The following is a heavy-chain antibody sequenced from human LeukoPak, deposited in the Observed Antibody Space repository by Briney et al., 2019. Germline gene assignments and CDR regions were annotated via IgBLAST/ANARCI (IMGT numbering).Heavy chain of an antibody. Sequence: GGSLRLSCSASVFTFSAYAMHWVRQAPGKGLEYVSSISSNGGSTYYADSVKGRFTISRDNSKNTLYLQMSSLRAEDTAVYYCVKGDRIGGRTYYYGMDVWGQGTTVTVSS. CDR3: VKGDRIGGRTYYYGMDV. J-gene: IGHJ6*02. CDR1: VFTFSAYA. V-gene: IGHV3-64D*06. D-gene: IGHD1-14*01. CDR2: ISSNGGST.